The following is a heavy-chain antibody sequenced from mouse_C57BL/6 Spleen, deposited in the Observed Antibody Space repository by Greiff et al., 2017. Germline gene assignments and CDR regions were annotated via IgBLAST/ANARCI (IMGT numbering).Heavy chain of an antibody. Sequence: QVQLQQSGAELAKPGASVKLSCKASDYTFPCHWMSWVKQRPGQGLEWIGYINPSSGYTKYNQKFKDKATLTADKSSSTAYMQLSSLTYEDSAVYYCERIDDGYSGYYAMDYWGQGTSVTVSS. CDR1: DYTFPCHW. D-gene: IGHD2-3*01. CDR3: ERIDDGYSGYYAMDY. J-gene: IGHJ4*01. V-gene: IGHV1-7*01. CDR2: INPSSGYT.